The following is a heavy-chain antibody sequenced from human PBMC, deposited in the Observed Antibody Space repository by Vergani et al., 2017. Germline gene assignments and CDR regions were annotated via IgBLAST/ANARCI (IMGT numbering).Heavy chain of an antibody. CDR2: IDRTCGV. J-gene: IGHJ2*01. Sequence: EVQLLESGGGLVQPGGSLRLSCAASGFTFSSYAMSWVRQAPGRGLEWVSGIDRTCGVKNGNSFEGRFSISRDNAKKAVFLQMNNLRHEDTALYFCVKDNDYGADGHIDLWGRGTLVTVSS. CDR3: VKDNDYGADGHIDL. D-gene: IGHD3-16*01. CDR1: GFTFSSYA. V-gene: IGHV3-23*05.